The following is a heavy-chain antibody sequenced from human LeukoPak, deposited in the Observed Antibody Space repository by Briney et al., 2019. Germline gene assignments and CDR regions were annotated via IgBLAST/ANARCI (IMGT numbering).Heavy chain of an antibody. CDR2: INHSGST. CDR3: AKATEGYCSSTSCRPGYFDY. J-gene: IGHJ4*02. V-gene: IGHV4-34*01. Sequence: SETLSLTCAVYGGSFSGYYWSWIRQPPGKGLEWVGEINHSGSTNYNPSLKSRVTISVDTSKNQFSLKLSSVTAADTAVYYCAKATEGYCSSTSCRPGYFDYWGQGTLVTVSS. D-gene: IGHD2-2*01. CDR1: GGSFSGYY.